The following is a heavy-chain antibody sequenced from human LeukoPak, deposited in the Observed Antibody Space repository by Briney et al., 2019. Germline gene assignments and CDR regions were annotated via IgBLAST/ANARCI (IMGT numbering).Heavy chain of an antibody. Sequence: SETLSLTCTVSGGSISSSSYYRGWICQPPGKGLEWIGSIYYSGSTYYNPSLESRVTISVDTSKNQFSLKLSSVTAADTAVYYCAREMAAAGSYSLDTFDIWGQGTMVTVSS. CDR3: AREMAAAGSYSLDTFDI. CDR2: IYYSGST. J-gene: IGHJ3*02. CDR1: GGSISSSSYY. D-gene: IGHD1-26*01. V-gene: IGHV4-39*07.